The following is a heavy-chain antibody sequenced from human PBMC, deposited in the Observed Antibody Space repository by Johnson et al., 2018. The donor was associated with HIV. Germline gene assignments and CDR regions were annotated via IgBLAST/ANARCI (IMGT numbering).Heavy chain of an antibody. CDR1: GFTFSNAW. V-gene: IGHV3-15*01. CDR2: IKSKTDCGTT. J-gene: IGHJ3*02. CDR3: TTAIVIDAFDI. Sequence: VQLVESGGGVVQPGRSLRLSCAASGFTFSNAWMSWVRQAPGKGLEWVGRIKSKTDCGTTDYAAPVKGRFTISRDDSKNTLFLQMSSLKTDDTAVYYCTTAIVIDAFDIWGQGTMVTVSS. D-gene: IGHD3-16*02.